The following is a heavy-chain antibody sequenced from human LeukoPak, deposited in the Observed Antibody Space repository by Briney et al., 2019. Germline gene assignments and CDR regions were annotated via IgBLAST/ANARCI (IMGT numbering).Heavy chain of an antibody. CDR3: AKDAIYGDGYWEFDY. J-gene: IGHJ4*02. CDR1: GFNFGGYS. CDR2: VLSGGGST. V-gene: IGHV3-23*01. Sequence: RGSLRLSCEGSGFNFGGYSMSWVRQAPGKGLEWVSGVLSGGGSTYYAYAVKGRFTISRDNSRSTLYLQMNSLRAEDTAVYYCAKDAIYGDGYWEFDYWGQGTLVTVSS. D-gene: IGHD2-21*01.